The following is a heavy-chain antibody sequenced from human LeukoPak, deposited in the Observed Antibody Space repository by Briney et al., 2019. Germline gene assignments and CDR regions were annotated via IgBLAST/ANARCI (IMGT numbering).Heavy chain of an antibody. CDR2: FDPEDGET. CDR1: GHTLTELS. CDR3: ATDRPGIAVAGLDP. D-gene: IGHD6-19*01. Sequence: GASVKVSCTVSGHTLTELSMHWVRQAPGKGLEWMGGFDPEDGETIYAQKFQGRVTMTEDTSTDTAYMELSSLRSEDTAVYYCATDRPGIAVAGLDPWGQGTLVTVSS. J-gene: IGHJ5*02. V-gene: IGHV1-24*01.